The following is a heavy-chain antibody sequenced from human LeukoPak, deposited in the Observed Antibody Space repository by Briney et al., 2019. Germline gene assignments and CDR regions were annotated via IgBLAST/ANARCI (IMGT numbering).Heavy chain of an antibody. V-gene: IGHV4-4*07. CDR1: GDSISSYY. Sequence: SETLSLTCTVSGDSISSYYWSWIRQPAGEGLEWIGRIHPSGNTNYNPSLKSRVTLSVDTSKNLFSLKLSSVTAADTAVYYCARGPPPDFDYWGRGTLVTVSS. CDR3: ARGPPPDFDY. CDR2: IHPSGNT. J-gene: IGHJ4*02.